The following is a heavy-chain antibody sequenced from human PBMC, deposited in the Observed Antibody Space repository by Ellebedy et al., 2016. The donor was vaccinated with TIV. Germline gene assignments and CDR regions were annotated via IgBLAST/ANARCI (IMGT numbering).Heavy chain of an antibody. CDR1: GYSLSSGYF. Sequence: MPSETLSLTCTVSGYSLSSGYFWGWIRQPPGKGLEWIGSIYYSGSTHYNPSLKSQITISLDTAKNQFSLRLGSVTAADTAVYYCARHRTRTVVATAVFDYWGQGSLVTVSS. V-gene: IGHV4-38-2*02. CDR2: IYYSGST. D-gene: IGHD2-21*02. J-gene: IGHJ4*02. CDR3: ARHRTRTVVATAVFDY.